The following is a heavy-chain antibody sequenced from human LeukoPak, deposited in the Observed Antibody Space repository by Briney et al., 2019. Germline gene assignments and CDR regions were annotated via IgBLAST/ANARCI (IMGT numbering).Heavy chain of an antibody. CDR2: ISGSGGTT. D-gene: IGHD6-13*01. V-gene: IGHV3-23*01. J-gene: IGHJ4*02. CDR1: GFSFSTYA. CDR3: AKDKDLQLVGDN. Sequence: PGGSLRLSCAVSGFSFSTYAMSWVRQAPGQGLEWVSDISGSGGTTHYADSVKGRFTISRDNSKNTLYLQMDSLRAEDTAVYYCAKDKDLQLVGDNWGEGTLVSVSS.